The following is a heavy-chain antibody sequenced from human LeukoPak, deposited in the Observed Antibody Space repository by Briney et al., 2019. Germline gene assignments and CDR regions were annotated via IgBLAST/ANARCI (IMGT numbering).Heavy chain of an antibody. CDR2: IKQDGSEK. CDR1: GFTFSSYW. CDR3: AKDRVTIRFDY. Sequence: GGSLRLSCAASGFTFSSYWMSWVRQAPGKGLEWVANIKQDGSEKYYADSVKGRFTISRDNSKNTLYLQMNSLRAEDTAVYYCAKDRVTIRFDYWGQGTLVTVSS. J-gene: IGHJ4*02. D-gene: IGHD3-9*01. V-gene: IGHV3-7*01.